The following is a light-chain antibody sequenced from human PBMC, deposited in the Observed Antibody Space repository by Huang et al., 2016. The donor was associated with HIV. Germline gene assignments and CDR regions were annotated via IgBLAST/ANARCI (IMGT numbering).Light chain of an antibody. J-gene: IGKJ2*03. CDR1: QSFVYSDSNTY. Sequence: DVMMTQSPPSLPVTLGQPASISCKSNQSFVYSDSNTYLNWFQQRPGQSPMRLIYEVSSRDSGVPDRFSGSGSGTDFTLTISRVEAEDVGIYYCMQGTHWPPSCGQGTKLEIK. V-gene: IGKV2-30*01. CDR2: EVS. CDR3: MQGTHWPPS.